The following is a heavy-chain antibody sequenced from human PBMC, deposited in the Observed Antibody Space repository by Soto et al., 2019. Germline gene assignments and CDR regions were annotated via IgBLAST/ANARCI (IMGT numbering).Heavy chain of an antibody. J-gene: IGHJ3*02. CDR3: ARPDCSSTSCLDAFDI. CDR2: INPNGGST. Sequence: ASVKVSCKASGYTLINFYMHWVRQAPGQGLEWMGMINPNGGSTIYAQKFQGRVTMTTDTSTSTAYMELRSLTSDDTAVYYCARPDCSSTSCLDAFDIWGQGTMVTVSS. V-gene: IGHV1-46*01. CDR1: GYTLINFY. D-gene: IGHD2-2*01.